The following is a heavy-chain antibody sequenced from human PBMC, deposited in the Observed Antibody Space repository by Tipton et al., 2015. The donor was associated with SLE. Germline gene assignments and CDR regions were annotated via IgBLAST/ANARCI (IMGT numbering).Heavy chain of an antibody. CDR2: MNPNSGNT. CDR3: ARAPPQLGFDY. V-gene: IGHV1-8*01. J-gene: IGHJ4*02. D-gene: IGHD5-24*01. CDR1: GYTFTSFD. Sequence: QLVQSVAEVKKPGASVKVSCKASGYTFTSFDINWVRQATGQGLEWMGWMNPNSGNTAYAQKFQGRVTMTRDTSISTAYMELSSLRSEDTAVYYCARAPPQLGFDYWGQGTLVTVSS.